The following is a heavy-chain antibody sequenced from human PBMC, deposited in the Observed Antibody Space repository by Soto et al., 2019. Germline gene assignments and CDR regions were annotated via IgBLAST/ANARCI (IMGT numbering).Heavy chain of an antibody. Sequence: GGSLRLSCAASGFTFSNYAMHWVRQAPGKGLEWVSGIGVSGTGLYYADSVKGRFTISRDNPRNTLDLQMSSLRVDDTAVCYCARKTTGTHPFDLWGQGTLVTVSS. CDR3: ARKTTGTHPFDL. CDR1: GFTFSNYA. V-gene: IGHV3-23*01. CDR2: IGVSGTGL. D-gene: IGHD3-10*01. J-gene: IGHJ4*02.